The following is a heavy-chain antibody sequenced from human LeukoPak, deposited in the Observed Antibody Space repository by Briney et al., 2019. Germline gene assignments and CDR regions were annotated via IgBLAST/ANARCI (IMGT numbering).Heavy chain of an antibody. Sequence: PGGSLRLSCAASGFTFSTSAMSWVRQAPGKGLEWVSTIGGGGVSTYYAESVKGRFTISRDNSKNALYLQMNSLRAEDTALYYCAKSFGYSRSWFDNWGQGTLVTVSS. D-gene: IGHD6-13*01. V-gene: IGHV3-23*01. CDR1: GFTFSTSA. J-gene: IGHJ4*02. CDR3: AKSFGYSRSWFDN. CDR2: IGGGGVST.